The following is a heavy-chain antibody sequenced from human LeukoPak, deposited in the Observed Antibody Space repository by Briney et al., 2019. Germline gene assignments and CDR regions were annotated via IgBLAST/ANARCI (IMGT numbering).Heavy chain of an antibody. CDR3: AKDHLPGIVVADRDY. CDR2: ISGSGGTT. D-gene: IGHD6-19*01. Sequence: GGSLRLSCAASGFIFSRYGMSWVRQAPGKGLEGVSAISGSGGTTYYADSVKGRFTISRDNSKNTLYLQINSLSAEDTAVYYCAKDHLPGIVVADRDYWGLGTLVTVSS. V-gene: IGHV3-23*01. J-gene: IGHJ4*02. CDR1: GFIFSRYG.